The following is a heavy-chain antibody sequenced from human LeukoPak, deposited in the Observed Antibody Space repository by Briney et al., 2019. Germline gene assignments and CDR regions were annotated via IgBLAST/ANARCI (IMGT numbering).Heavy chain of an antibody. D-gene: IGHD2-15*01. CDR1: GFTFSSYA. CDR2: ISGSGGST. J-gene: IGHJ4*02. CDR3: AKDRDVVVVAATVVDY. Sequence: PGGSLRLSCAASGFTFSSYAMSWVRQAPGKALEWVSAISGSGGSTYYADSVKGRFTISRDNSKNTLYLQMNSLRAEDTAVYYCAKDRDVVVVAATVVDYWGQGTLVTVSS. V-gene: IGHV3-23*01.